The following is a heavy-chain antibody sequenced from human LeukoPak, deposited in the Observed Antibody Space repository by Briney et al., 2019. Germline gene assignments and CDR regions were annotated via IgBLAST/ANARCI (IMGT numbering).Heavy chain of an antibody. CDR2: IYPGDSDT. J-gene: IGHJ5*02. D-gene: IGHD5-12*01. Sequence: GESRQISGKGSGSNFTTYWIGGVRQLPGKGLEWMGIIYPGDSDTRYSPSFQGQVTISVDKSISTAYLQWSSLKASDTAMYYCARLGSSGYDSWFDPWGQGTLVTVSS. CDR1: GSNFTTYW. V-gene: IGHV5-51*01. CDR3: ARLGSSGYDSWFDP.